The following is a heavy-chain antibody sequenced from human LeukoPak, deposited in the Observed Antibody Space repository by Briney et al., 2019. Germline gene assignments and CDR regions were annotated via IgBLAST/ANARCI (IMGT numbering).Heavy chain of an antibody. Sequence: SETLSLTCTVSGGSISSSSYYWGWIRQPPGKGLEWIGSIYYSGSTYYNPSLKSRVTISVDTSKNQFSLKLSSVTAADTAVYYCARLGYSNYYFDYWGQGTLVTVSS. V-gene: IGHV4-39*01. CDR2: IYYSGST. CDR1: GGSISSSSYY. D-gene: IGHD4-11*01. CDR3: ARLGYSNYYFDY. J-gene: IGHJ4*02.